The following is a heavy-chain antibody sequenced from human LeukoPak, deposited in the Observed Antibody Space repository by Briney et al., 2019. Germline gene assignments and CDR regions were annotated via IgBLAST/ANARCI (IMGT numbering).Heavy chain of an antibody. V-gene: IGHV3-74*01. CDR2: INGAGSST. CDR1: GFTFSSHW. CDR3: ARVGRVAYSATWFLDY. D-gene: IGHD6-13*01. J-gene: IGHJ4*02. Sequence: PGGSLRLSCAASGFTFSSHWMHWVREAPGKGLVWVSRINGAGSSTSYADSVKGRFTVSRDNAKNSLYLQMNSLRAEDTAVYYCARVGRVAYSATWFLDYWGQGTLVTVSS.